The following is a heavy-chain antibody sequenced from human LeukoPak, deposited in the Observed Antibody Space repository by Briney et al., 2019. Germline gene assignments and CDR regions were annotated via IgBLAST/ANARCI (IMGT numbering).Heavy chain of an antibody. CDR3: ARRYCSSTTCYYFDY. Sequence: ASVKVSCKTSGYTFTSYGISWVRQAPGQGLEWMGWISGYNGDTHYAQNLQDRVTMTTDTSTSTAYMDVRSLRSDDTAVYYCARRYCSSTTCYYFDYWGQGTLVTVSS. CDR1: GYTFTSYG. V-gene: IGHV1-18*01. D-gene: IGHD2-2*01. J-gene: IGHJ4*02. CDR2: ISGYNGDT.